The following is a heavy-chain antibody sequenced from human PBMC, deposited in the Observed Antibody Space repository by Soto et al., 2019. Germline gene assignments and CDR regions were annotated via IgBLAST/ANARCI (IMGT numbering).Heavy chain of an antibody. Sequence: PSQTLSLTCAISGDSVSSNSAAWNWIRQSPSRGLEWLGRTYYRSKWYNDYAVSVKSRITINPDTSKNQFSLQLNSVTPEDTAVYYCARLGGLGYCSSTSCSKLELRKDIWGQGTMVTVSS. J-gene: IGHJ3*02. CDR3: ARLGGLGYCSSTSCSKLELRKDI. CDR1: GDSVSSNSAA. D-gene: IGHD2-2*01. V-gene: IGHV6-1*01. CDR2: TYYRSKWYN.